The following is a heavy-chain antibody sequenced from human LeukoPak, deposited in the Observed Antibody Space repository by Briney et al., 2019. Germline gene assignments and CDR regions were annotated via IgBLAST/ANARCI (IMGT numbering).Heavy chain of an antibody. CDR1: GGSITSYY. Sequence: SETLSLTCTVSGGSITSYYWCWIRQPPGKGLEWIRLIYNSGSANYNPSLKSRVTMSVDTSKNQFSLKLSSVTAADTAVYYCARFGAPSYCGGDCYQYYFDFWGQGTLVTVSS. V-gene: IGHV4-4*09. CDR2: IYNSGSA. J-gene: IGHJ4*02. D-gene: IGHD2-21*02. CDR3: ARFGAPSYCGGDCYQYYFDF.